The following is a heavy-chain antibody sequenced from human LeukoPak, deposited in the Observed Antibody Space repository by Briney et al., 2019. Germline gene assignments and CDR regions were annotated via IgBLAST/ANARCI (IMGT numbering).Heavy chain of an antibody. CDR3: ARGSGSYYLFYFDY. V-gene: IGHV1-2*02. D-gene: IGHD3-10*01. Sequence: ASVKVSCKASGYTFTGYYMHWVRQAPGQGLEWMGWINPNSGGTNYAQKFQGRVTMTRDTSISTAYMELSRLRSDDTAVYYCARGSGSYYLFYFDYWGQGTLVTVSS. CDR2: INPNSGGT. J-gene: IGHJ4*02. CDR1: GYTFTGYY.